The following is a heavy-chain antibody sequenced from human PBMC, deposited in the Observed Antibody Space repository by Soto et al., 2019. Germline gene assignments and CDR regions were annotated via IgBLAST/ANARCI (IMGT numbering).Heavy chain of an antibody. J-gene: IGHJ6*03. Sequence: SQTLSLTCVISGDSVSSNSAAWNWIRQSPSRGLEWLGRTYYRSRWYNDYAVSVRSRITVNADTSKNQFSLHLNSVTPEDPAVYYGAGSSSLQWYYMDVWDKGTTVTVSS. V-gene: IGHV6-1*01. D-gene: IGHD2-2*01. CDR1: GDSVSSNSAA. CDR2: TYYRSRWYN. CDR3: AGSSSLQWYYMDV.